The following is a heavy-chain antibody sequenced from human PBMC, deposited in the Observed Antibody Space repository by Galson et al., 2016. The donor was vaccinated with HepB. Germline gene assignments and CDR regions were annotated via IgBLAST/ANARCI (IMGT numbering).Heavy chain of an antibody. Sequence: SLRLSCAASGFTFSTYGMHWVRQAPGKGLEWVALIPYDGKSESYADSVKGRVTIFRDNSKNTLYLQMHSLRGEDTAVYYCAKGRWDFDSWGQGTLVTVSS. CDR3: AKGRWDFDS. D-gene: IGHD5-24*01. V-gene: IGHV3-30*18. CDR1: GFTFSTYG. CDR2: IPYDGKSE. J-gene: IGHJ4*02.